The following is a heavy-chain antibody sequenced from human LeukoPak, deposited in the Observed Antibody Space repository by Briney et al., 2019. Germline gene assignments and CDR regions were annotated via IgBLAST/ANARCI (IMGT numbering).Heavy chain of an antibody. CDR1: GFTFSTYN. V-gene: IGHV3-48*02. CDR3: ARGYPADY. D-gene: IGHD1-26*01. Sequence: GGSLRLSCAASGFTFSTYNMNWVRQAPEKGLEWVSYITSRGSTIYYADSVKGRFTISRDNAKNSLYLQMNSLRDEDTAVYYCARGYPADYWGQGTLVTVSS. J-gene: IGHJ4*02. CDR2: ITSRGSTI.